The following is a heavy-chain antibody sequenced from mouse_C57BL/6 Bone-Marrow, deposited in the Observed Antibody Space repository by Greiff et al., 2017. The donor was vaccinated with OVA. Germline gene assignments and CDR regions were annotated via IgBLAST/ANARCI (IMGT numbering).Heavy chain of an antibody. J-gene: IGHJ3*01. CDR2: IDPSDSYT. D-gene: IGHD2-3*01. V-gene: IGHV1-69*01. CDR3: ARGRGYSFAY. CDR1: GYTFTSYW. Sequence: QVQLQQPGAELVMPGASVKLSCKASGYTFTSYWMHWVKQRPGQGLEWIGEIDPSDSYTNYNQKFKGKSTLTVDKSSSTAYMQLSSLTSEDSAVYYCARGRGYSFAYWGQGTPVTVSA.